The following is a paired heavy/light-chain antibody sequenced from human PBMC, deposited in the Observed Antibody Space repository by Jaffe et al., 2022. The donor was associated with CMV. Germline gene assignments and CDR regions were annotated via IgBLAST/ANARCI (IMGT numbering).Light chain of an antibody. CDR2: KIS. J-gene: IGKJ2*01. Sequence: DVVMTQSPLSLPVILGQPASISCRSSQSLVHSDGNIYLSWFQQRPGQSPRRLIYKISNRDSGVPDRFSGSGSGTDFTLKIARVEAEDVGVYYCSQVTRWPYTFGQGTKLEI. CDR3: SQVTRWPYT. CDR1: QSLVHSDGNIY. V-gene: IGKV2-30*02.
Heavy chain of an antibody. J-gene: IGHJ4*02. CDR2: IKEDGSVK. D-gene: IGHD3-9*01. Sequence: EVQLVESGGGLVQPGGSLRLSCAASGFTFSTYWVGWVRQAPGKGLEWVANIKEDGSVKFYADSVMGRVTISRDNVKNSLFLQLNSLRVEDTAVYYCASQSFDWSMGGYWGQGTLVTVSS. CDR3: ASQSFDWSMGGY. V-gene: IGHV3-7*01. CDR1: GFTFSTYW.